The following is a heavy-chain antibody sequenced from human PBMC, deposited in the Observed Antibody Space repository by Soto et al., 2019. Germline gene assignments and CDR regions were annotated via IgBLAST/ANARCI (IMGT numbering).Heavy chain of an antibody. V-gene: IGHV5-51*01. CDR3: ARGLRFLEWFPSPTFYYYYGMDV. J-gene: IGHJ6*02. Sequence: WVRQMPGKGLEWMAIIYTDESDTRYSPSFQGQVTISADKSISTAYLQWSSLKASDTAVYYCARGLRFLEWFPSPTFYYYYGMDVWGQGTTVTVSS. CDR2: IYTDESDT. D-gene: IGHD3-3*01.